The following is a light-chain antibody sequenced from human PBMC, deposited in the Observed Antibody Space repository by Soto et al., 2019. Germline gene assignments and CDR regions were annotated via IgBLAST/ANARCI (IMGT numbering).Light chain of an antibody. J-gene: IGKJ2*01. CDR1: QSISTE. CDR3: QQGYNLPLT. V-gene: IGKV3-15*01. CDR2: SAF. Sequence: EIAMTQSPATLSVSPGERATLSCRASQSISTEFAWYQQIPGQPPRLLLYSAFNRATGVPSRFTGRGSGSEFALTLSGPESGDFANYYGQQGYNLPLTFGQGTRLEI.